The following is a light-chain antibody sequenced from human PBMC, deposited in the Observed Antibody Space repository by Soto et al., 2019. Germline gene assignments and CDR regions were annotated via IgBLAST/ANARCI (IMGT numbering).Light chain of an antibody. CDR3: GCFRSAHSCI. Sequence: QSLLTQPHALTGSPGQSVTISCTGTSVDIGASDFVSWYRQHPGKAPKLLMYVISGRPSGVPQRFSGSKSGNAASLTISGLQAEDEADYYCGCFRSAHSCICGTVTKV. CDR1: SVDIGASDF. CDR2: VIS. J-gene: IGLJ1*01. V-gene: IGLV2-11*01.